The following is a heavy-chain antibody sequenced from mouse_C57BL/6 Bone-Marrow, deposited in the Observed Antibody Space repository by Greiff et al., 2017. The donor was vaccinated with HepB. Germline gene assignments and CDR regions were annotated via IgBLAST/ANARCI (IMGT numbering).Heavy chain of an antibody. J-gene: IGHJ4*01. V-gene: IGHV2-6*01. CDR1: GFSLTSYG. CDR2: IWGVGST. Sequence: VMLVESGPGLVAPSQSLSITCTVSGFSLTSYGVDWVRQSPGKGLEWLGVIWGVGSTNYNSALKSRLSISKDNSKSQVFLKMNSLQTDDTAMYYCASRTGTGAMDYWGQGTSVTVSS. D-gene: IGHD4-1*01. CDR3: ASRTGTGAMDY.